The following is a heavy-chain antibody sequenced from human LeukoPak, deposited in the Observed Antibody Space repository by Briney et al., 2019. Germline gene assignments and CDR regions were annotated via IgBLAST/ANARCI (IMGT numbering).Heavy chain of an antibody. CDR1: GFTFSSYA. J-gene: IGHJ4*02. D-gene: IGHD5/OR15-5a*01. CDR2: ISGSGGST. Sequence: GGSLRLSCAGSGFTFSSYAMSWDRPGPGKGLKWFSGISGSGGSTYYADSVKGRFTISRDNSKNTLYLQMNSLRAEDTAVYYCAKLSTIYFDYWGQGTLVTVSS. V-gene: IGHV3-23*01. CDR3: AKLSTIYFDY.